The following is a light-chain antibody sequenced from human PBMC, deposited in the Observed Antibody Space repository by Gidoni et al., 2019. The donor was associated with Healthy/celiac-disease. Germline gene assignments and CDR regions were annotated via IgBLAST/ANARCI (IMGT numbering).Light chain of an antibody. V-gene: IGKV3-20*01. CDR2: GAS. CDR1: QSVSSSY. Sequence: EIVLTQSPGTLSLSPGERATLSCRASQSVSSSYLAWYQQKPGQAPRLLIYGASSRATGIPDFTLTISRLEAEDFAVYYCQQYGSSPLVTFGPGTKVDIK. J-gene: IGKJ3*01. CDR3: QQYGSSPLVT.